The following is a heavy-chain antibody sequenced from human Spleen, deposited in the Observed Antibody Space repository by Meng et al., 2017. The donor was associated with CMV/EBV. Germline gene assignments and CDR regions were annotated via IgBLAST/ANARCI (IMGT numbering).Heavy chain of an antibody. V-gene: IGHV3-49*04. CDR3: TRDYRYYDTSDYWPYYFDY. Sequence: GESLKISCEASGFSFSTYGMHWVRQAPGKGLEWVGFIRSKAHGGTTEYAASVKGRFAISRDDSRTIAYLQMNSLKTDDTAVYYCTRDYRYYDTSDYWPYYFDYWGQGTLVTVSS. CDR2: IRSKAHGGTT. J-gene: IGHJ4*02. D-gene: IGHD3-22*01. CDR1: GFSFSTYG.